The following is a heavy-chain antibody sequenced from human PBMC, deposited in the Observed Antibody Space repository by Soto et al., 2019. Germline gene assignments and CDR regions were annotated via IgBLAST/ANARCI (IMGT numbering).Heavy chain of an antibody. J-gene: IGHJ3*02. D-gene: IGHD2-15*01. CDR2: IWYDGSNK. CDR3: ARVVIGYCSGGSCLKDAFDI. CDR1: GFTFISYG. Sequence: QVQLVESGGGVVQPGGPLRLSCAASGFTFISYGWQWVRQAQGKGLEWVAVIWYDGSNKYYADSVRGRFTISRDNSKNTLYLQMNSLRAEDTAVYYCARVVIGYCSGGSCLKDAFDIWGQGTMVTVSS. V-gene: IGHV3-33*01.